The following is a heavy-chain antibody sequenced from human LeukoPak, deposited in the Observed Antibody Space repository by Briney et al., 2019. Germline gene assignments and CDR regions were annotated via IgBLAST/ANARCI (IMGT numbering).Heavy chain of an antibody. J-gene: IGHJ6*03. CDR1: GGSISRGGYV. CDR3: ARATHYSASTGGPYMDV. Sequence: SQTLSLTLTLAGGSISRGGYVWSWIRQHPGKGLEWIAHIYHAGSTHDNPSLRGRVAISLDTSENQFSLRLSSVTAADTAVYFCARATHYSASTGGPYMDVWGQGTTVTVSS. V-gene: IGHV4-31*02. D-gene: IGHD3-22*01. CDR2: IYHAGST.